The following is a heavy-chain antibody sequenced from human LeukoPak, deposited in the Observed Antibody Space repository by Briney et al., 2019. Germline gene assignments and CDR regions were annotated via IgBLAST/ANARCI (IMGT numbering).Heavy chain of an antibody. CDR1: KFTFSDYS. J-gene: IGHJ4*02. CDR3: ARGPGGSSWYLTLEGGYYFDY. Sequence: GSLRLSCAASKFTFSDYSMSWVRQAPGKGLEWVSSISSIRNYIYYADSVKGRFTASRDNAKNSLYLQMNSLRAEDTAVYYCARGPGGSSWYLTLEGGYYFDYWGQGTLVTVSS. CDR2: ISSIRNYI. D-gene: IGHD6-13*01. V-gene: IGHV3-21*01.